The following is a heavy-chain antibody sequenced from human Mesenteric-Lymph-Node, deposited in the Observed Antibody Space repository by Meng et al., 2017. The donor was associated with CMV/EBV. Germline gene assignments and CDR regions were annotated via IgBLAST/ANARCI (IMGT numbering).Heavy chain of an antibody. V-gene: IGHV1-2*02. CDR3: ASTGRSPANAFDI. CDR1: GYTFSDYY. Sequence: ASVKVSCKASGYTFSDYYVHYIRQAPGQGLEWMGWINPNSGGTNYAQKFQGRFTMTRDTSISTVYMELSRLRSDDTAVYYCASTGRSPANAFDIWGRGTMVTVSS. J-gene: IGHJ3*02. D-gene: IGHD1-14*01. CDR2: INPNSGGT.